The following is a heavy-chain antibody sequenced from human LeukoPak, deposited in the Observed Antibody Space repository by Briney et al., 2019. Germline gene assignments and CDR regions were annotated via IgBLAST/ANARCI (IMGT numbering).Heavy chain of an antibody. CDR3: ARDRITMVRGVIMRGRRWFDP. CDR1: GGSFSSYF. V-gene: IGHV4-59*01. CDR2: IYYSGST. D-gene: IGHD3-10*01. J-gene: IGHJ5*02. Sequence: PSETLSLTCTVSGGSFSSYFWSWIRQPPGKGLEWIGYIYYSGSTNYNPSLKSRVTISVDTSKNQFSLKLSSVTAADTAVYYCARDRITMVRGVIMRGRRWFDPWGQGTLVTVSS.